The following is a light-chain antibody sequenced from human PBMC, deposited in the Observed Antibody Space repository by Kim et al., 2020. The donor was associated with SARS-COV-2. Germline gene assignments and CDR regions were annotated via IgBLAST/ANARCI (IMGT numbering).Light chain of an antibody. Sequence: GQSVPISCTGTSGDVGGYKSVSWYQQHPGKAPKLIIYDVSNRPSGVSNRFSGSKSGSTASLTISGLQTDDEGDYYCSSYIRSSVVVFGGGTQLTVL. CDR2: DVS. CDR3: SSYIRSSVVV. J-gene: IGLJ2*01. V-gene: IGLV2-14*03. CDR1: SGDVGGYKS.